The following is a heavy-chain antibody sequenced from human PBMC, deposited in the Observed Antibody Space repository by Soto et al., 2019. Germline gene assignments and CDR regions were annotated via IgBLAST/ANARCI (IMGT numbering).Heavy chain of an antibody. V-gene: IGHV3-23*01. D-gene: IGHD2-2*02. J-gene: IGHJ4*02. Sequence: PGGSLRLSCAASGFTFSSYAMSWVRQAPGKGLERVSAISGSGGSTYYADSVKGRFTISRDNSKNTLYLQMNSLRAEDTAVYYCAKHTEDIVVVPAAIRSFYFDYWGQGTLVTVSS. CDR2: ISGSGGST. CDR3: AKHTEDIVVVPAAIRSFYFDY. CDR1: GFTFSSYA.